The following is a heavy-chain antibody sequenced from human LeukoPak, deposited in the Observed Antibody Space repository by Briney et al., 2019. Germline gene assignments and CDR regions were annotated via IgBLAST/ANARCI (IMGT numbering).Heavy chain of an antibody. CDR2: MNPNSGNT. CDR3: ATDHEGYYGFNWFDP. CDR1: GYTFTSYD. D-gene: IGHD3-22*01. Sequence: ASVKVSCKASGYTFTSYDINWVRQATGQGLEWMGWMNPNSGNTGYAQKFQGRVTMTRNTSISTAYMELSSLRSEDTAVHYCATDHEGYYGFNWFDPWGQGTLVTVSS. J-gene: IGHJ5*02. V-gene: IGHV1-8*01.